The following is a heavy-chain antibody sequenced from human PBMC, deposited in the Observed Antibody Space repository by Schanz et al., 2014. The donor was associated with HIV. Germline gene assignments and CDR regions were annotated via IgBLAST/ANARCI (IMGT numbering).Heavy chain of an antibody. J-gene: IGHJ3*01. D-gene: IGHD6-25*01. V-gene: IGHV4-59*01. CDR3: ARQAGSSVT. CDR1: GGPISSNY. CDR2: IYYSGST. Sequence: QVQLQESGPGLVKPSETLSLTCTVSGGPISSNYWTWIRPPPGKGLEFIGYIYYSGSTNYNPSLKSRVTISVDTSKNQFSLELKSLTAADTAVYYCARQAGSSVTWGQGTMVTVSS.